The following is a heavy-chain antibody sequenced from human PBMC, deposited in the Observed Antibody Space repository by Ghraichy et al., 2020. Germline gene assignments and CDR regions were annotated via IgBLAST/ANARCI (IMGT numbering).Heavy chain of an antibody. V-gene: IGHV4-39*01. Sequence: SETLSLTCTVSGGSISSSSYYWGWIRQPPGKGLEWIGSIYYSGSTYYNPSLKSRVTISVDTSKNQFSLKLSSVTAADTAVYYCARVVVAGTGIYFDYWGQGTLVTVSS. J-gene: IGHJ4*02. CDR1: GGSISSSSYY. CDR3: ARVVVAGTGIYFDY. D-gene: IGHD6-19*01. CDR2: IYYSGST.